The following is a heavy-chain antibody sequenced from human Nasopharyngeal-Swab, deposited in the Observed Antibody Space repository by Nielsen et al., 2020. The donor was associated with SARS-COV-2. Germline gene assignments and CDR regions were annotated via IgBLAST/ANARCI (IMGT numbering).Heavy chain of an antibody. V-gene: IGHV3-53*01. CDR2: IYSGGST. Sequence: GESLKISCAASGFTVSSNYMSWVRQAPGKGLEWASVIYSGGSTFYADSVKGRFTISRDNSKNTLYLQMNSLRAEDTAVYYCARDKYYYGMDVWGQGTTVTVSS. CDR1: GFTVSSNY. CDR3: ARDKYYYGMDV. J-gene: IGHJ6*02.